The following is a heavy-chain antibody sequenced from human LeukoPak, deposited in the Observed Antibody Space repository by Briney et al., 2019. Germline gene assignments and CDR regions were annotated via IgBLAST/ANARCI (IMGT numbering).Heavy chain of an antibody. CDR3: ARAEIGVVDY. Sequence: GGSLRLSCAASGFTFSSYAMNWVRQAPGKGLEWVSYISSSGSTIYYADSVKGRFTISRDNAKNSLYLQMNSLRAEDTAVYYCARAEIGVVDYWGQGTLVTVSS. J-gene: IGHJ4*02. V-gene: IGHV3-48*03. CDR2: ISSSGSTI. CDR1: GFTFSSYA. D-gene: IGHD2-21*01.